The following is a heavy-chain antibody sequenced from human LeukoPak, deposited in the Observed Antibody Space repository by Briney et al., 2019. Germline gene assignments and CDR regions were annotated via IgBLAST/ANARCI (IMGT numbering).Heavy chain of an antibody. CDR1: GYTFTCYN. J-gene: IGHJ4*02. Sequence: ASVKVSCKASGYTFTCYNIHWVRQAPGQGLEWMGWLNPKSGGTIYAQQFQGRVTMTRDTSISTAYMELSSLRSDDTAVYYCARGDLGYYYDRSGPIDYWGQGNLVTVSS. CDR2: LNPKSGGT. V-gene: IGHV1-2*02. CDR3: ARGDLGYYYDRSGPIDY. D-gene: IGHD3-22*01.